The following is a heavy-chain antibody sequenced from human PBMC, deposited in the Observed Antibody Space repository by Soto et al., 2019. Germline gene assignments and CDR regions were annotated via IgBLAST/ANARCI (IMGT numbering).Heavy chain of an antibody. Sequence: QVQLQQWGAGLLKPSETLSLTCAVYGGSFSGYYWSWIRQPPGKGLEWIGEINHSGSTNYNPSLKSRVTISVDTSKNQFPLRLSSVTASDTAVYYCASGRRWPGHYYSGMDVWGQGTTVTVSS. CDR3: ASGRRWPGHYYSGMDV. V-gene: IGHV4-34*01. CDR2: INHSGST. J-gene: IGHJ6*02. D-gene: IGHD2-15*01. CDR1: GGSFSGYY.